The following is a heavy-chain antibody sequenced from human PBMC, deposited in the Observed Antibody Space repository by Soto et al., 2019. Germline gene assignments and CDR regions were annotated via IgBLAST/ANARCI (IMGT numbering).Heavy chain of an antibody. D-gene: IGHD6-13*01. CDR2: INHSGST. CDR1: GGSFSGYY. CDR3: ARGRRGAAAGIVFGY. Sequence: SETLSLACAVYGGSFSGYYWSWIRQPPGKGLEWIGEINHSGSTDYNPSLKSRVTISVDTSKNQFSLKLSSVTAADTAVYYCARGRRGAAAGIVFGYWGQGTLVTVSS. V-gene: IGHV4-34*01. J-gene: IGHJ4*02.